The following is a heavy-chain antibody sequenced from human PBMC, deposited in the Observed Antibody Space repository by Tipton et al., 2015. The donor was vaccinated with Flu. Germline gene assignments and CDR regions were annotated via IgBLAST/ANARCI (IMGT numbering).Heavy chain of an antibody. D-gene: IGHD5-18*01. V-gene: IGHV3-21*01. J-gene: IGHJ6*02. CDR3: VTTGDTAMGEVYGMDV. CDR2: ISSSSSYI. Sequence: SLRLSCAASGFTFSSYSMNWVRQAPGKGLEWVSSISSSSSYIYYADSVKGRFTISRDNAKNSLYLQMNSLRAEDTAVYYCVTTGDTAMGEVYGMDVWGQGTTVAVSS. CDR1: GFTFSSYS.